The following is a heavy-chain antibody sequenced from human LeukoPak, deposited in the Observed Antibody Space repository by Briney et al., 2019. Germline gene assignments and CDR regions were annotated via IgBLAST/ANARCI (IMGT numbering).Heavy chain of an antibody. CDR2: VCYSGTS. CDR1: GFSISSAGYC. Sequence: SETLSLTCTVSGFSISSAGYCWSWIRQHPGKGLEWIGYVCYSGTSYYNPSLKSRISISADTSKSQLSLKLSSVTAADTAVYYCARDRNSGFDCWGQGTLVTVSS. D-gene: IGHD1-26*01. J-gene: IGHJ4*02. V-gene: IGHV4-31*03. CDR3: ARDRNSGFDC.